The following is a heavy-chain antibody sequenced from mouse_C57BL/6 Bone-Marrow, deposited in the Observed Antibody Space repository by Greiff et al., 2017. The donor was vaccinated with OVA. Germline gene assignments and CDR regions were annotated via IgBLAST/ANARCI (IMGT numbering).Heavy chain of an antibody. Sequence: VQLQQSGAELVKPGASVKISCKASGYAFSSYWMNWVKQRPGKGLEWIGQIYPGDGDTNYNGKFKGKATLTADKSSSTAYMQLSSLTSEDSAVYFCAITTVVAPYAMDYWGQGTSGTVSS. CDR2: IYPGDGDT. D-gene: IGHD1-1*01. J-gene: IGHJ4*01. CDR3: AITTVVAPYAMDY. V-gene: IGHV1-80*01. CDR1: GYAFSSYW.